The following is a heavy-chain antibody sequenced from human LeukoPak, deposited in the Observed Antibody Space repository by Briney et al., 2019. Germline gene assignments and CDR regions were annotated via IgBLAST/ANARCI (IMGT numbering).Heavy chain of an antibody. Sequence: GGPLRLSCAASGFTFSSYSMNWVRQAPGKGLEWVSSISSSSSYIYYADSVKGRFTISRDNAKNSLYLQMNSLRAEDTAVYYCARDPGRCTSSSCYPDYWGQGTLVTVSS. CDR2: ISSSSSYI. V-gene: IGHV3-21*01. J-gene: IGHJ4*02. CDR1: GFTFSSYS. D-gene: IGHD2-2*01. CDR3: ARDPGRCTSSSCYPDY.